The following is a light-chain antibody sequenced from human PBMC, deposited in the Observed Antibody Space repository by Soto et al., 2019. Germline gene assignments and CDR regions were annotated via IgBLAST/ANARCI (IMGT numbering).Light chain of an antibody. CDR2: DAS. Sequence: EIVLTQSPATLSLSPGERATISCLASQSVSSYLAWYQQKPGQAPRLLIYDASNRATGIPARFSGSGSGTDFTLTISSLEPEDFAVYYCQQRSNWSFAFGQGTKVDI. CDR1: QSVSSY. V-gene: IGKV3-11*01. J-gene: IGKJ1*01. CDR3: QQRSNWSFA.